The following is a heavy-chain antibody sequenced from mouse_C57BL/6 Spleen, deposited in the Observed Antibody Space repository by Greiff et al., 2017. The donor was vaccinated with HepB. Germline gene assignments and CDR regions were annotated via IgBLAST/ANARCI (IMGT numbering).Heavy chain of an antibody. CDR2: IDPETGGT. CDR3: TRMIYYYGSSYGYFDY. V-gene: IGHV1-15*01. J-gene: IGHJ2*01. D-gene: IGHD1-1*01. CDR1: GYTFTDYE. Sequence: VQLQQSGAELVRPGASVTLSCKASGYTFTDYEMHWVKQTPVHGLEWIGAIDPETGGTAYNQKFKGKAILTADKSSSTAYMELRSLTSEDSAVYYCTRMIYYYGSSYGYFDYWGQGTTLTVSS.